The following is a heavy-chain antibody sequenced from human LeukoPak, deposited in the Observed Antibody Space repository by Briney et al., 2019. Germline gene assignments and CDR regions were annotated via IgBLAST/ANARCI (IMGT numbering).Heavy chain of an antibody. CDR1: GFTFSNAW. D-gene: IGHD1-26*01. J-gene: IGHJ4*02. V-gene: IGHV3-15*01. Sequence: PGGSLRLSCAASGFTFSNAWMSWVHQAPGKGLEWVGRIRSTADGGTTDYVAPVKGRFTISRDDSKNTLFLQMNSLKTEDTAVYYCTTDLRWELPPSDYWGQGTLVTVSS. CDR3: TTDLRWELPPSDY. CDR2: IRSTADGGTT.